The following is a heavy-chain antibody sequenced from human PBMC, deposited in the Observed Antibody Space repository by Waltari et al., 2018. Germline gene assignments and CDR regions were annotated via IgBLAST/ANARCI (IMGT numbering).Heavy chain of an antibody. V-gene: IGHV3-48*03. CDR3: ARDPTQSFLEWFGSQWNWFDP. CDR2: ISNSGSTI. J-gene: IGHJ5*02. Sequence: EVQLVESGGGLVQPGGSLRLSCAASGFTFSSYEMNWVRQAPGKGLEWVSYISNSGSTIYFADSVKGRFTISRDNAKNSLYMQRNSLRAEETAVYYCARDPTQSFLEWFGSQWNWFDPWGQGTLVTVSS. D-gene: IGHD3-3*01. CDR1: GFTFSSYE.